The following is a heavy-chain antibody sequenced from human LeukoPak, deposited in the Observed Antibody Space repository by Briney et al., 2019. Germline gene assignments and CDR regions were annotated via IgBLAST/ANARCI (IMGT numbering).Heavy chain of an antibody. CDR2: IYYSGST. CDR1: GGSISSYY. D-gene: IGHD5-18*01. CDR3: ARGRYSQGHGFYFDY. J-gene: IGHJ4*02. V-gene: IGHV4-59*12. Sequence: SETLSLTCTVSGGSISSYYWSWIRQPPGKGLEWIGYIYYSGSTNYNPSLKSRVTISVDTSKNQFSLKLSSVTAADTAVYYCARGRYSQGHGFYFDYWGQGTLVTVSS.